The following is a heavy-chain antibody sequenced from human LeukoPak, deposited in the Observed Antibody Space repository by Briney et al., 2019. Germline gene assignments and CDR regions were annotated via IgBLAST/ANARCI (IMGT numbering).Heavy chain of an antibody. V-gene: IGHV3-72*01. CDR2: IRNKANSYTT. CDR3: TRVLGAND. Sequence: GGSLRLSCAASGFTFSDHAMDWVRQAPGKGLEWVGRIRNKANSYTTEYAASVQGRFTVSRDDSMNSLYLQMNSMKTEDTAVYYCTRVLGANDWGQGTLVTVSS. D-gene: IGHD1-26*01. CDR1: GFTFSDHA. J-gene: IGHJ4*02.